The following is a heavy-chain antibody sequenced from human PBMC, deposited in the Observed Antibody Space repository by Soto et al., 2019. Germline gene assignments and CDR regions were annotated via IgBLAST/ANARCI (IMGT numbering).Heavy chain of an antibody. J-gene: IGHJ6*02. V-gene: IGHV3-23*01. Sequence: PGGSLRLSCVASGGSFNNYGMSWVRQAPGKGLEWVSTITANGEKTNYADFVKGRFAISRDTSKNTLYLQMDSLRDEDTAVYYCAKVVDSITMSKVVVWYYDLDVWGQGTTVTVSS. CDR2: ITANGEKT. CDR1: GGSFNNYG. D-gene: IGHD3-3*01. CDR3: AKVVDSITMSKVVVWYYDLDV.